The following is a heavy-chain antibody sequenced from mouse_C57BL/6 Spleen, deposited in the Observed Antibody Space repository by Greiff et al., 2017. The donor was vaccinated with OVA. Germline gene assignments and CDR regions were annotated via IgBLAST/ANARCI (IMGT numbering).Heavy chain of an antibody. CDR2: INPSSGYT. Sequence: VMLVESGAELARPGASVKMSCKASGYTFTSYTMHWVKQRPGQGLEWIGYINPSSGYTKYNQKFKDKATLTADKSSSTAYMQLSSLTSEDSAVYYCARRWGDYYFDYWGQGTTLTVSS. D-gene: IGHD2-3*01. CDR3: ARRWGDYYFDY. V-gene: IGHV1-4*01. J-gene: IGHJ2*01. CDR1: GYTFTSYT.